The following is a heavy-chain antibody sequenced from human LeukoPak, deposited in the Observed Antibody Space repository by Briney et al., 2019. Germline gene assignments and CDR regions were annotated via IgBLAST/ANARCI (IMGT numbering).Heavy chain of an antibody. Sequence: GGSLRLSCAASGFTFSSYSMNWVRQAPGKGLEWVSSISSSSSYIYYADSVKGRFTISRDNAKNSLYLQTNSLRAEDTAVYYCARGSGEDTAMVTPSDYWGQGTLVTVSS. CDR1: GFTFSSYS. CDR3: ARGSGEDTAMVTPSDY. D-gene: IGHD5-18*01. J-gene: IGHJ4*02. V-gene: IGHV3-21*01. CDR2: ISSSSSYI.